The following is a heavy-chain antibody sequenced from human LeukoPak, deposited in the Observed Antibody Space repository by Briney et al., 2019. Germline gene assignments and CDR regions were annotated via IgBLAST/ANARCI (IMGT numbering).Heavy chain of an antibody. D-gene: IGHD4-23*01. CDR1: NDSINNYY. Sequence: SETLSLTCTVSNDSINNYYWSWIRQPPGKGLEWIGYIYYTGNTNHNPSLKSRVTISLDTPKNQFPLKLSSVTAADTAVYYCARMLKNPVYGGKSEPEYYFDYWGQGTLVTVSS. CDR3: ARMLKNPVYGGKSEPEYYFDY. J-gene: IGHJ4*02. CDR2: IYYTGNT. V-gene: IGHV4-59*12.